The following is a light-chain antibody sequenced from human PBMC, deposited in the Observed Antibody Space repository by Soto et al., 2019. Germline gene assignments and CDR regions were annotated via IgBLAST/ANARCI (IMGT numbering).Light chain of an antibody. CDR3: QPYGSSGT. CDR1: QSVSNSY. J-gene: IGKJ1*01. CDR2: GAS. V-gene: IGKV3-20*01. Sequence: EIVLTQSPGTLSLSPGERATLSCRASQSVSNSYLAWYQQKPGQAPSLLIYGASNRATGIPDRFSGSGSGTGFTLTIRRLEPEDFAVYYCQPYGSSGTFGQGTKVDIK.